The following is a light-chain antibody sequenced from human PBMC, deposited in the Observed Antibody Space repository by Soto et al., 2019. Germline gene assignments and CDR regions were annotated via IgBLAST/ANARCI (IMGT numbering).Light chain of an antibody. CDR1: QSVDTN. CDR3: QQYQYWPPRT. Sequence: VMTQSPGTLSVSPGERATLSCRASQSVDTNLAWYQQKPGQAPRLLISGASTRATGVSARFSGSGSGTEFTLTISSLQSEDFAVYYCQQYQYWPPRTFVQGTKVEIK. V-gene: IGKV3-15*01. J-gene: IGKJ1*01. CDR2: GAS.